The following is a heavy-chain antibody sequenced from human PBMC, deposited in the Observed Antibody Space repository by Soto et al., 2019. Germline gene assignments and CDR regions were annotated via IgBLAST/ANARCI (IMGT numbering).Heavy chain of an antibody. CDR3: ARTKTSSTSFHVDY. Sequence: QVQLQESGPGLVKPSQTLSLTCTVSCGSISSGDYYWTWIRQHPGKGLEWIGYIYYSGSTKHNPSLKSRITISVDTSKNQFSLKLNSVTAADTAVYYCARTKTSSTSFHVDYWGQGTQVTVSS. CDR1: CGSISSGDYY. J-gene: IGHJ4*02. CDR2: IYYSGST. V-gene: IGHV4-31*03. D-gene: IGHD2-2*01.